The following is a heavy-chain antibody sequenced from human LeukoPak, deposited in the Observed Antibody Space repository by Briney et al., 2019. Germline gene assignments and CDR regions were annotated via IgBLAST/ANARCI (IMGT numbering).Heavy chain of an antibody. CDR1: GHTFTGYY. J-gene: IGHJ3*02. CDR3: TRDPRSSTWYSDAFDI. Sequence: ASVKVSCKASGHTFTGYYMHWVRQAPGQGLEWMGLINPNSGGTNYAQKFQGRVTMTRDTSINTAYMELSRLRSDDTAVYYCTRDPRSSTWYSDAFDIWGQGTMVTVSS. D-gene: IGHD6-13*01. CDR2: INPNSGGT. V-gene: IGHV1-2*02.